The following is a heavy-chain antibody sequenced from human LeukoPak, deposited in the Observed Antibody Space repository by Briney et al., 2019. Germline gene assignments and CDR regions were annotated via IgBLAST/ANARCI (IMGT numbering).Heavy chain of an antibody. CDR3: AKHARDSSGYRFDY. V-gene: IGHV3-23*01. CDR2: ITGNGGST. Sequence: GGSLRLSYAASGFTFSSSAMSWVRQAPGKGLEWVSSITGNGGSTNYADSVKGRFTISRDNSKNTLYLQMNSLRAEDTAVYYCAKHARDSSGYRFDYWGQGTLVTVSS. J-gene: IGHJ4*02. CDR1: GFTFSSSA. D-gene: IGHD3-22*01.